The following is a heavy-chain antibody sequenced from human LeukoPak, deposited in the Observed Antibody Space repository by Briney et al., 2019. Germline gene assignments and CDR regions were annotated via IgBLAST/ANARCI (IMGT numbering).Heavy chain of an antibody. CDR3: ARGRWFGELLDY. J-gene: IGHJ4*02. CDR1: GYSISSGYY. Sequence: SETLSLTCTVSGYSISSGYYWGWIRQPPGKGLEWIGSIYHSGSTYYNSSLKSRVTISVDTSKNQFSLKLSSVTAVDTAVYYCARGRWFGELLDYWGQGTLVTVSS. D-gene: IGHD3-10*01. CDR2: IYHSGST. V-gene: IGHV4-38-2*02.